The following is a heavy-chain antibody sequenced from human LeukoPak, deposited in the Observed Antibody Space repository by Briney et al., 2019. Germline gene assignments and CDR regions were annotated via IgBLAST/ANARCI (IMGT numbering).Heavy chain of an antibody. Sequence: KPSETLSLTCTVSGGSISSYYWSWIRQPPGKGLEWIGYIYYSGSTNYNPSLKSRVTISVDTSKNQFSLKLSSVTAADTAVYYCARTYYDILTGYYMPLDVWGQGTTVTVSS. D-gene: IGHD3-9*01. V-gene: IGHV4-59*01. J-gene: IGHJ6*02. CDR3: ARTYYDILTGYYMPLDV. CDR1: GGSISSYY. CDR2: IYYSGST.